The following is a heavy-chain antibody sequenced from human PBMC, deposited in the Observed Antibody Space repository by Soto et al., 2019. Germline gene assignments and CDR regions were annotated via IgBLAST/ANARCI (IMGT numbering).Heavy chain of an antibody. Sequence: EVQLVESGGGLVQPGGSLKLSCAASGFTFSGSAMHWVRQASGKGLEWVGRIRSKANSYATAYAASVKGRFTISRDDSKNKAYLQMNSLKTEDTAVYYCTRHGVPVGATSWGQGTLVTVSS. CDR3: TRHGVPVGATS. V-gene: IGHV3-73*02. CDR1: GFTFSGSA. J-gene: IGHJ4*02. D-gene: IGHD1-26*01. CDR2: IRSKANSYAT.